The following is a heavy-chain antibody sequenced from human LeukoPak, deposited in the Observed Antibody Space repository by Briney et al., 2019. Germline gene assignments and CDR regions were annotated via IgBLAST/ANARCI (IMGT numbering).Heavy chain of an antibody. V-gene: IGHV3-21*01. CDR1: GFTFSSYS. CDR3: ATSVDTALVGYFDY. Sequence: GGSLRLSCAASGFTFSSYSMNWVRQAPGKGLEWVSSISSSSSYIYYADSVKGRFTISRDNAKNSLYLQMNSLRAEDTAVYYRATSVDTALVGYFDYWGQGTLVTVSS. J-gene: IGHJ4*02. D-gene: IGHD5-18*01. CDR2: ISSSSSYI.